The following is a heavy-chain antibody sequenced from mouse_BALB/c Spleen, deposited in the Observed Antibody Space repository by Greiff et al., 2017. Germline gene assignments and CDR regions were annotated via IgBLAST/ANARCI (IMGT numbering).Heavy chain of an antibody. J-gene: IGHJ4*01. V-gene: IGHV14-3*02. Sequence: EVQLQQSGAELVKPGASVKLSCTASGFNIKDTYMHWVKQRPEQGLEWIGRIDPANGNTKYDPKFQGKATITADTSSNTAYLQLSSLTSEDTAVYYCARDYGSRYDYAMDYWGQGTSVTVSS. D-gene: IGHD1-1*01. CDR1: GFNIKDTY. CDR3: ARDYGSRYDYAMDY. CDR2: IDPANGNT.